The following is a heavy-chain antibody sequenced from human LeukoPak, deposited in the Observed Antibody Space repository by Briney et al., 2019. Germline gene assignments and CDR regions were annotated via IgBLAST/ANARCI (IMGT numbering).Heavy chain of an antibody. CDR1: GYSFTSCW. CDR2: IYPGDSDT. CDR3: ATCSGGSCYSGPFDY. Sequence: GESLKISCKVSGYSFTSCWIGWVRQMPGKGLEWMGIIYPGDSDTRYSPSFQGQVTISADKSISTAYLQWSSLKASDAAMYYCATCSGGSCYSGPFDYWGQGTLVTVSS. J-gene: IGHJ4*02. V-gene: IGHV5-51*01. D-gene: IGHD2-15*01.